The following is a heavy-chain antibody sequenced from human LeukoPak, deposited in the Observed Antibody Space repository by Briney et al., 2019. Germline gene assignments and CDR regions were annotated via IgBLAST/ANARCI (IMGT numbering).Heavy chain of an antibody. CDR2: IYYSGST. CDR1: GGSISSYY. Sequence: PSETLSLTCTVSGGSISSYYWNWIRQPPGKGLEWIGYIYYSGSTNYNPSLTSRGTISVDTSKNQFSLKLSSLTAADTAVYYCARSRITIFGVVADAFDIWGQGTMVTVSS. CDR3: ARSRITIFGVVADAFDI. V-gene: IGHV4-59*01. D-gene: IGHD3-3*01. J-gene: IGHJ3*02.